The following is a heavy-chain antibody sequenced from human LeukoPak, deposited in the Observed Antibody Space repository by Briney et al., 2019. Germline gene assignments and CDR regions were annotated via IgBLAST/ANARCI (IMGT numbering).Heavy chain of an antibody. Sequence: GSLRLSCAASGFTFSSYSMNWVRQAPGKGLEWVSSISSSSSYIYYADSVKGRFTISRDNAKNSLYLQMNSLRAEDTAVYYCARGPSIAARYDAFDIWGQGTMVTVSS. CDR2: ISSSSSYI. CDR3: ARGPSIAARYDAFDI. CDR1: GFTFSSYS. V-gene: IGHV3-21*01. D-gene: IGHD6-6*01. J-gene: IGHJ3*02.